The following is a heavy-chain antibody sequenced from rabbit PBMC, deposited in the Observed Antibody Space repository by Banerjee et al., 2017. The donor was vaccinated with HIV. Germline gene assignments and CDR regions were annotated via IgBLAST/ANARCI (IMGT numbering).Heavy chain of an antibody. CDR2: IYTGDGST. V-gene: IGHV1S40*01. D-gene: IGHD6-1*01. J-gene: IGHJ4*01. CDR1: GFSFSSSYW. Sequence: QSLEESGGDLVKPGASLTLTCTASGFSFSSSYWICWVRQAPGKGLEWIGCIYTGDGSTYYASWAKGRFTISKTSSTTVTLQMTSLTAADTATYFCARTAGTYGYAGYALGYNLWGPGTLVTVS. CDR3: ARTAGTYGYAGYALGYNL.